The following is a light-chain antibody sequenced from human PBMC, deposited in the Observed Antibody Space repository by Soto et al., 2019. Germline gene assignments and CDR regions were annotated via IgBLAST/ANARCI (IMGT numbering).Light chain of an antibody. Sequence: QSALTQPPSASGSPGQSVTISCTGTSSDVGGYNYVSWYQQHPGKAPKLMIYEVSKRPSGVPDRFSGSKSGNTASLTISGLQTEDEADYYCISYTDRQSYLFGTGTKLT. CDR1: SSDVGGYNY. CDR3: ISYTDRQSYL. J-gene: IGLJ1*01. CDR2: EVS. V-gene: IGLV2-8*01.